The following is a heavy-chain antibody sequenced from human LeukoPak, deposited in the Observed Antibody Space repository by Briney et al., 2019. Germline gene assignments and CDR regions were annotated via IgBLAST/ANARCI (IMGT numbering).Heavy chain of an antibody. V-gene: IGHV3-23*01. CDR3: AKDSPIGYSSGWGYFQH. J-gene: IGHJ1*01. CDR1: GFTSSTYA. Sequence: PGGSLRLSCAASGFTSSTYAMTWVRQAPGKGLEWVSTLIAAGSTFYADSVKGRFTISRDNSKNTLYLQMHSLRAEDTAVYYCAKDSPIGYSSGWGYFQHWGQGTLVTVSS. D-gene: IGHD6-19*01. CDR2: LIAAGST.